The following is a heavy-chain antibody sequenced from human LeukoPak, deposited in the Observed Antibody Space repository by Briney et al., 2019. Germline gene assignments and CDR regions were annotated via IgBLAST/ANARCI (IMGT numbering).Heavy chain of an antibody. D-gene: IGHD2-8*01. CDR2: LYYSGST. J-gene: IGHJ4*02. CDR1: GGSISSNNYF. Sequence: SETLSLTCTVSGGSISSNNYFWGWIRQPPGKGLEWIGSLYYSGSTYYNPSLKSRLTISVDTSKNQLSLKLSSVTAADTAVYYCARQSAALMLYAFDYWGQGTLVTVSS. V-gene: IGHV4-39*01. CDR3: ARQSAALMLYAFDY.